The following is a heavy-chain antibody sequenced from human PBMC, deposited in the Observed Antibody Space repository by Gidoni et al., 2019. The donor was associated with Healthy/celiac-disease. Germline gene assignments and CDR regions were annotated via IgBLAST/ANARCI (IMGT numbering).Heavy chain of an antibody. Sequence: QVQLVQSGAEVKKPGASVQVSCQASGYTFTSYDINWVRQATGQGLEWMGWRKPNRGSKGYAQKFQGRGNMTRNTSRSTADMELSSLRSEDTAVYYCARGGKYCGGDCPDYWGQGTLVTVSS. D-gene: IGHD2-21*02. CDR3: ARGGKYCGGDCPDY. CDR1: GYTFTSYD. J-gene: IGHJ4*02. V-gene: IGHV1-8*01. CDR2: RKPNRGSK.